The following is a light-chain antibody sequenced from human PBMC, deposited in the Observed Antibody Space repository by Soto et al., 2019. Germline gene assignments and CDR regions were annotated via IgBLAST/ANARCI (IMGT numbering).Light chain of an antibody. J-gene: IGKJ1*01. CDR3: QQFSSYST. V-gene: IGKV1-5*01. CDR2: AAS. CDR1: QSIDNC. Sequence: DIQMTQSPSTLSASVGDRATNTCRASQSIDNCLAWYQQKPGKAPKLLIYAASTLETGVPSRFSGSGSGTEFTLTIKSLQPDDFATYYCQQFSSYSTFGQGTKVDIK.